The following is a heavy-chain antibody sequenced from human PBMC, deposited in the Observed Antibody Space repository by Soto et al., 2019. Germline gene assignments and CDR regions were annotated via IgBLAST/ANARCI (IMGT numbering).Heavy chain of an antibody. CDR2: IGTAGDT. Sequence: EVQLVESGGGLVQPGGSLRLSCAASGFTFSSYDMHWVRQATGKGLEWVSAIGTAGDTYYPGSVKGRFTISRENAKNSLYLQMNSLRAGDTAVYYCARGEGDYGDPEYFQHWGQGTLVTVSS. CDR1: GFTFSSYD. D-gene: IGHD4-17*01. J-gene: IGHJ1*01. CDR3: ARGEGDYGDPEYFQH. V-gene: IGHV3-13*04.